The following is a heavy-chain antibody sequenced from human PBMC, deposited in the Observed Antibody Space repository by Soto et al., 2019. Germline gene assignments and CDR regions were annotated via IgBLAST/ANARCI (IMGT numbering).Heavy chain of an antibody. CDR2: IYSGGSA. V-gene: IGHV4-4*07. CDR3: VKDRAAPGAFDS. CDR1: GGSISGYY. J-gene: IGHJ4*01. D-gene: IGHD6-25*01. Sequence: SLTCTASGGSISGYYWIWIRQPPGKGLEWIGRIYSGGSANQNPSLKSRLSISIDTSKNQVSLRLTSLTAADTAVYYCVKDRAAPGAFDSWGHGILVTVSS.